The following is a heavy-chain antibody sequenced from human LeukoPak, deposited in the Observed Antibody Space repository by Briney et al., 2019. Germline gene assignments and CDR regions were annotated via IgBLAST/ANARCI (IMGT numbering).Heavy chain of an antibody. D-gene: IGHD6-25*01. CDR2: SRNKGNRYTT. J-gene: IGHJ4*02. V-gene: IGHV3-72*01. CDR3: VRGIPSGPIFDY. CDR1: GFTFSDHY. Sequence: PGGSLRLSCAASGFTFSDHYMDWVRQAPGKGLEWVGRSRNKGNRYTTQYAASVKGRFTISRDDSKNSLYLEMNSLKTEDTAVYCCVRGIPSGPIFDYWGQGTLVTVSS.